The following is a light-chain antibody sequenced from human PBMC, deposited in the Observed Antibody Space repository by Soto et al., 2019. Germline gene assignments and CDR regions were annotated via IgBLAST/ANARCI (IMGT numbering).Light chain of an antibody. V-gene: IGLV2-8*01. J-gene: IGLJ2*01. CDR2: EVS. CDR1: SSDVGGYNY. Sequence: QSALTQPPSASGSPGQSVTISCTGTSSDVGGYNYVSWYQQRPGKAPKLMIYEVSKRRSGVPDRFSGSKSGNTASLTVSGLQAEDEAAYYCSSYAGSTPRVVFGGGTKLTVL. CDR3: SSYAGSTPRVV.